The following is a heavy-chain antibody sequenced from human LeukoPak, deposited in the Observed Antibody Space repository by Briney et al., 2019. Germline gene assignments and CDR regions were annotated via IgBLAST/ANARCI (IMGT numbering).Heavy chain of an antibody. Sequence: NRGESLKISRKGSGYSFTSYWIGWVRQMLGKGLEWMGIIYPGDSDTRYSPSFQGQVTISADKSISTAYLQWSSLKASDTAMYYCARLPRDYDFWSGYSHLDYWGQGTLVTVSS. D-gene: IGHD3-3*01. CDR1: GYSFTSYW. CDR2: IYPGDSDT. J-gene: IGHJ4*02. CDR3: ARLPRDYDFWSGYSHLDY. V-gene: IGHV5-51*01.